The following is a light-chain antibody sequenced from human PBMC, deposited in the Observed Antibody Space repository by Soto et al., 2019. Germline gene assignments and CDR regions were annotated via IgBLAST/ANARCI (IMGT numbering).Light chain of an antibody. Sequence: EIVLTQSPATLSVSPGERATLSCRASQSVSSYLAWYQQKPGQAPRLLIYDASNRATGIPARFSGSGSGTDVTLTISSLESEDFAVYYCQQRSNWPGTFGEGTKVEIK. J-gene: IGKJ4*01. V-gene: IGKV3-11*01. CDR3: QQRSNWPGT. CDR1: QSVSSY. CDR2: DAS.